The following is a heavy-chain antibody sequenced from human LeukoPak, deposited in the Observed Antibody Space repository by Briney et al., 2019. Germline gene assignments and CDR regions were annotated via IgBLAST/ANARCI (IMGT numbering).Heavy chain of an antibody. Sequence: SETLPLTCTVSGDSISSTSYYWDWIRQPPGKGLEWIGSIYNSGTTYYNPSLKSRVTISVDTSKNQFSLKVSSVTAADTAVYYCASRVYGLGSFNYWGQGTLVTVSS. CDR1: GDSISSTSYY. V-gene: IGHV4-39*01. J-gene: IGHJ4*01. CDR2: IYNSGTT. D-gene: IGHD3-10*01. CDR3: ASRVYGLGSFNY.